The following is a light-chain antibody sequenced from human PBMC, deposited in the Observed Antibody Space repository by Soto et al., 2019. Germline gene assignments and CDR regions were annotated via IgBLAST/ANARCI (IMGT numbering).Light chain of an antibody. CDR3: QQYYTYWT. CDR1: QRIDRW. CDR2: AAS. Sequence: DTQMTQSPSTLSASVGDRITITCRASQRIDRWLAWYQQKPGKAPKLLIYAASSFESGVPSRFSGSGSGTEFTLTISSLQPDDFATYHCQQYYTYWTFGQGTKVEIK. V-gene: IGKV1-5*01. J-gene: IGKJ1*01.